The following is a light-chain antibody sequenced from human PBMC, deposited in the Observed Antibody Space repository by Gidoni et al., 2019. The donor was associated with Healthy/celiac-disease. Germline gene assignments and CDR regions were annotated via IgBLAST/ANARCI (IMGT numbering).Light chain of an antibody. CDR2: GAS. CDR1: QSVSSSY. V-gene: IGKV3-20*01. Sequence: EIVLTQSPGTLSLSPWERATLSCRASQSVSSSYLTWYQQKPGQSPRLLIYGASSRATGIPDRFSGSGSVTDFTLTISRLEPEDFSVYYCQQYGSSLLTFGGXTKVEIK. CDR3: QQYGSSLLT. J-gene: IGKJ4*01.